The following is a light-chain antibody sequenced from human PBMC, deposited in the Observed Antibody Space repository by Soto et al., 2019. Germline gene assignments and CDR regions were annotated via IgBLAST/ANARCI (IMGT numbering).Light chain of an antibody. J-gene: IGKJ1*01. CDR3: QQYNNWPPWT. Sequence: EIVMTQSPATLSVSPGERATLSCRASQSVSSNLAWYQQKPGQAPRLLIYGAFTRATGIPARFSGSGSGTEFTLTISSLQAEDFAVYYCQQYNNWPPWTVGQGTKVEIQ. V-gene: IGKV3-15*01. CDR2: GAF. CDR1: QSVSSN.